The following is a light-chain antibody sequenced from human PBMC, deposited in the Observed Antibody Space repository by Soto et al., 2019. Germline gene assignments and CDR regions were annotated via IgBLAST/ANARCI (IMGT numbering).Light chain of an antibody. CDR2: WAS. V-gene: IGKV4-1*01. CDR1: QSVLYSSNNKNY. Sequence: DIVLTQSPDSLAVSLGERATINCKSSQSVLYSSNNKNYLAWYQQKPGQPPKLLIYWASTRESGVPDRFSGSGSETDFTLTISSLQAEDVAVYYCQQYYSTPPVTFGQGTKVEIK. CDR3: QQYYSTPPVT. J-gene: IGKJ1*01.